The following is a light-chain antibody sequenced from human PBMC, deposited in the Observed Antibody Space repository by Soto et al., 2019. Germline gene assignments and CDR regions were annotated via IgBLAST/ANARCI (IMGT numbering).Light chain of an antibody. CDR1: QGISSA. V-gene: IGKV1-13*02. Sequence: AIQLTQSPSSLSASVGDRVTITCRASQGISSALALYQQKPGKAPKLLIYDASSLESGVPSRVSGSGSGTDFTLTVSSLQAEDFRTSYCQQFNSYPLTFGGVTKVEIK. CDR2: DAS. CDR3: QQFNSYPLT. J-gene: IGKJ4*01.